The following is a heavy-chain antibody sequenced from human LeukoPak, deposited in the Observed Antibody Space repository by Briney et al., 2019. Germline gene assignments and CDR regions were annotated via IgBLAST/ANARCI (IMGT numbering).Heavy chain of an antibody. CDR3: ARGLRRVTTTPFDY. Sequence: SETLSLTCAVYGGSFSGYYWSWIRQTPEKGLEWIEDINDSGATNYNPSLKSRVTISQDTSNSQFSLKVTSVTAADTAAYYCARGLRRVTTTPFDYWGQGTLVTVSS. D-gene: IGHD4-17*01. CDR1: GGSFSGYY. CDR2: INDSGAT. J-gene: IGHJ4*02. V-gene: IGHV4-34*01.